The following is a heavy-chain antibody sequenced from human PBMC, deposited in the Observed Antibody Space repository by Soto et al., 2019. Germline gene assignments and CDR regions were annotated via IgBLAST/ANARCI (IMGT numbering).Heavy chain of an antibody. Sequence: QVQLVQSGAEVKKPGSSVKVSCKASGGTLSTYGITWVRQASGQGLEWMGGIIPIFGSINFAQKFQGRLTITPDKSTSTVYMELSSLTSEDTAVYYCASRERVDAFDVWGQGTMVTVSS. CDR1: GGTLSTYG. J-gene: IGHJ3*01. CDR2: IIPIFGSI. CDR3: ASRERVDAFDV. D-gene: IGHD1-26*01. V-gene: IGHV1-69*06.